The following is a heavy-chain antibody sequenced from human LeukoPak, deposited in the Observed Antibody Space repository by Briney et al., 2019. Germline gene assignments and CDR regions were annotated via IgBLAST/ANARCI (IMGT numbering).Heavy chain of an antibody. CDR3: ATAKPYDSSALGY. V-gene: IGHV4-34*01. D-gene: IGHD3-22*01. CDR2: INHSGST. J-gene: IGHJ4*02. Sequence: SETLSLTCAVYGGSFSGYYWSWIRQPPGKGLEWIGEINHSGSTNYNPSLKSRVTISVDTSKNQFSLKLSSMTAADTAVYYCATAKPYDSSALGYWGQGTLVTVSS. CDR1: GGSFSGYY.